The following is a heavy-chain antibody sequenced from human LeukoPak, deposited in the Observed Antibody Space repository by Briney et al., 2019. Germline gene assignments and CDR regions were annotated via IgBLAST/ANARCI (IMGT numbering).Heavy chain of an antibody. V-gene: IGHV1-2*02. Sequence: GASVKVSCKASGYTFTGYYMHWVRQAPGQGLEWMGWINPNSGGTNYAQKLQGRVTMTRDTSISTAYMELSRLRSEDTAVYYCARGSSRSPRDAFDIWGQGTMVTVSS. CDR1: GYTFTGYY. CDR2: INPNSGGT. J-gene: IGHJ3*02. CDR3: ARGSSRSPRDAFDI.